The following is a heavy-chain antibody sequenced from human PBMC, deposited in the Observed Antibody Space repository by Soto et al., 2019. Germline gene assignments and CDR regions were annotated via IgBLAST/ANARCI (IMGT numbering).Heavy chain of an antibody. V-gene: IGHV1-24*01. J-gene: IGHJ4*02. CDR3: ATLSPPGIAARPYYFDY. D-gene: IGHD6-6*01. Sequence: ASVKVSCKVSGYTLTELSMHWVRQAPGKGLEWMGGFDPEDGETIYAQKFQGRVTMTEDTSTDTAYMELSSLRSEDTAVYYCATLSPPGIAARPYYFDYWGQGTLVTVS. CDR2: FDPEDGET. CDR1: GYTLTELS.